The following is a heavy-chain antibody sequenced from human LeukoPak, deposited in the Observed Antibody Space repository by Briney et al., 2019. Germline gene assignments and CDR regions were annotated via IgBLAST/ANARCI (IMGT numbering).Heavy chain of an antibody. CDR1: GFTFSSYE. CDR3: ARRSWVQLWYGYDY. V-gene: IGHV3-48*03. J-gene: IGHJ4*02. CDR2: ISSSGSTI. D-gene: IGHD5-18*01. Sequence: PGGSLRLSCAASGFTFSSYEMNWVRQAPGKGLEWVSYISSSGSTIYYADSVKGRFTISRDNAKNSLYQQMNSLRAEDTAVYYCARRSWVQLWYGYDYWGQGTLVTVSS.